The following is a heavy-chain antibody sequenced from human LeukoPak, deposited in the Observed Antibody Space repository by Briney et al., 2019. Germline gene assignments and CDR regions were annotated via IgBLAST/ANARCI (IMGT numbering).Heavy chain of an antibody. J-gene: IGHJ4*02. D-gene: IGHD6-6*01. Sequence: ASVKVSCKGSGYTFNTYWIGWVRQMPGKGLEWMGIIYPGDSDTRYSPSFQGQVTISADKSISTAYLQWGSLKASDTAMYYCAREGRSSSPMDYWGQGTLVTVSS. CDR2: IYPGDSDT. V-gene: IGHV5-51*01. CDR1: GYTFNTYW. CDR3: AREGRSSSPMDY.